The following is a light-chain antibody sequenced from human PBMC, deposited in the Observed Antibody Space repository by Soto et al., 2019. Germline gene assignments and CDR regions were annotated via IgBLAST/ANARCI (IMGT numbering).Light chain of an antibody. CDR2: NNN. Sequence: FMRSHPPSATGNLGERVTISYSGSSSNIGGRTVNWYQQLPGTAPKLLIYNNNQRPSGVPDRFSGSKSGTSASLAITGLQSEDEADYYCAACHDSLTDNVFGVGIKVTV. CDR1: SSNIGGRT. J-gene: IGLJ1*01. V-gene: IGLV1-44*01. CDR3: AACHDSLTDNV.